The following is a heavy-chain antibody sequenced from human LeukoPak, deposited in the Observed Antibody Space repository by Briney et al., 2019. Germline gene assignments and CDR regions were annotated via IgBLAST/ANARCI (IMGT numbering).Heavy chain of an antibody. V-gene: IGHV4-59*01. D-gene: IGHD4-17*01. Sequence: PSETLSLTCTVSGGSISSYYWSWIRQPPGKGLEWIGYIYYSGSTNYNPSLKSRVTISVDTSKNQFSLKLSSVTAADTALYYCARFGDYGEYWGQGTLVTVSS. J-gene: IGHJ4*02. CDR2: IYYSGST. CDR3: ARFGDYGEY. CDR1: GGSISSYY.